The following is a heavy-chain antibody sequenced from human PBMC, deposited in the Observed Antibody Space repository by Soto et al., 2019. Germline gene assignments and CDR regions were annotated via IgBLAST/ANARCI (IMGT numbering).Heavy chain of an antibody. CDR2: IWYDGSNK. CDR3: ARIPQIAVAGTRFGYFDL. V-gene: IGHV3-33*01. J-gene: IGHJ2*01. CDR1: GFTFSCSG. Sequence: SLRLSCAASGFTFSCSGLHWVRQAPGKGLEWVAVIWYDGSNKYYADSVKGRFTISRDNSNNTLYLQMNSLGAEDTAVYYCARIPQIAVAGTRFGYFDLWGRGTLGTVSS. D-gene: IGHD6-19*01.